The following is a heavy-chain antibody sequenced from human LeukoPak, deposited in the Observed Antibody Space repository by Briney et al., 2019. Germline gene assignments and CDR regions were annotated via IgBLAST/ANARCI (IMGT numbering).Heavy chain of an antibody. CDR1: GFTFSSYW. Sequence: GVLRLSCAASGFTFSSYWMHWVRQAPGKGLVWVSRINSDGSNTNYADSVKGRFTISRDNAKNSLYLQMNSLRAEDTALYYCAKDTTYYYDSSGYADYWGQGTLVTVSS. CDR3: AKDTTYYYDSSGYADY. CDR2: INSDGSNT. D-gene: IGHD3-22*01. V-gene: IGHV3-74*01. J-gene: IGHJ4*02.